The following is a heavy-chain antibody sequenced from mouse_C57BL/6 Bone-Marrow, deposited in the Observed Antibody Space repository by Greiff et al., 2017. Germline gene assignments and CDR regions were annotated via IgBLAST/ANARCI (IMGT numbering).Heavy chain of an antibody. V-gene: IGHV14-4*01. J-gene: IGHJ3*01. D-gene: IGHD1-1*02. CDR3: TTWWFPWFAY. CDR1: GFNIKDDY. CDR2: IDPENGDT. Sequence: VQLQQSGAELVRPGASVKLSCTASGFNIKDDYMHLVKQRPEQGLEWIGWIDPENGDTEYASKFQGKATITADTSSNTAYLQLSSLTSEDTAVYYCTTWWFPWFAYWGQGTLVTVSA.